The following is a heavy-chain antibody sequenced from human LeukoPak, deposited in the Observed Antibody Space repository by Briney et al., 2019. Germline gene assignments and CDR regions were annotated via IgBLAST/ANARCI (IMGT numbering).Heavy chain of an antibody. CDR3: TSDPTFYSGRYCFDY. CDR1: GYTFTSYY. J-gene: IGHJ4*02. D-gene: IGHD1-26*01. CDR2: INPSGGST. Sequence: ASVKVSCKASGYTFTSYYMHWVRQAPGQGLEWMGIINPSGGSTSYAQKFQGRVTMTRDTSTSTAYMELSSLRSEDTAVYYCTSDPTFYSGRYCFDYWGQGTLVTVSS. V-gene: IGHV1-46*01.